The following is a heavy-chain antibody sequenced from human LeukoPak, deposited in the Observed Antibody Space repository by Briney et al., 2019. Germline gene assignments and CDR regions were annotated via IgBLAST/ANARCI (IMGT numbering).Heavy chain of an antibody. Sequence: PGGSLRLSCAASGFTVSNNFVTWVRQAPGKGLEWVSIIYSGGGTDYADSVKGRFTISRDNSKNTVYLQMNSLRAEDTAVYHCARKSPGIAAAGTFFGSWGQGTLVTVSS. D-gene: IGHD6-13*01. CDR2: IYSGGGT. J-gene: IGHJ5*02. V-gene: IGHV3-53*01. CDR3: ARKSPGIAAAGTFFGS. CDR1: GFTVSNNF.